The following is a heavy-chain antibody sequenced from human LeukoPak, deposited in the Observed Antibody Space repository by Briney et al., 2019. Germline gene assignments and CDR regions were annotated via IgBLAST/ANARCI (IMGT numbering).Heavy chain of an antibody. J-gene: IGHJ4*02. CDR1: GXSISSYY. D-gene: IGHD3-10*01. CDR3: ARGLRGSGRRNY. V-gene: IGHV4-59*12. Sequence: SETLSLTCTVSGXSISSYYWSWIRQPPGKGLEWIGYIYYSGSTNYNPSLKSRVTISVDTSKNQFSLKLSSVTAADTAVYYCARGLRGSGRRNYWGQGTLVTVSS. CDR2: IYYSGST.